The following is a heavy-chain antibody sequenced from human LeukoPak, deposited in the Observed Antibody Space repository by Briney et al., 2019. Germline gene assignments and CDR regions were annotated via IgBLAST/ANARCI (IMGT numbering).Heavy chain of an antibody. CDR3: ARAQVAGLYYFDY. V-gene: IGHV3-23*01. CDR1: GFTFSSYA. D-gene: IGHD6-19*01. CDR2: ISGSGGST. J-gene: IGHJ4*02. Sequence: GGSLRLSCAASGFTFSSYAMSWVRQAPGKGLEWVSAISGSGGSTYYADSVKGRFTISRDNSKNTLYLQMNSLRAEDTAVYYCARAQVAGLYYFDYWGQGTLVSVSS.